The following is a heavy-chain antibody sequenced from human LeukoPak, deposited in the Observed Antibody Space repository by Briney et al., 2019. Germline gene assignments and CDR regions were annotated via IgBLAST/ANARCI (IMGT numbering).Heavy chain of an antibody. V-gene: IGHV3-30*04. D-gene: IGHD3-22*01. CDR2: ISYDGSNK. CDR3: ARALGGYYSDAFDI. J-gene: IGHJ3*02. Sequence: GGSLRLSCTASGFTCSSYAVHWVRQAPGKGLAWVAIISYDGSNKYYADSVKGRFTISRDNSENTLYLQMNSLRAEDTAVYYCARALGGYYSDAFDIWGQGTLVTVSS. CDR1: GFTCSSYA.